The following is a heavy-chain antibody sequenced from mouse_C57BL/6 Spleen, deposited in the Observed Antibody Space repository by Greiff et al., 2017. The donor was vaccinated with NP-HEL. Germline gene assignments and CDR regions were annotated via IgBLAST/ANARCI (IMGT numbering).Heavy chain of an antibody. CDR3: ARQASWFDY. J-gene: IGHJ2*01. CDR2: ISSGGSYT. V-gene: IGHV5-6*01. Sequence: EVKLMESGGDLVKPGGSLKLSCAASGFTFSSYGMSWVRQTPDKRLEWVATISSGGSYTYYPDSVKGRFTISRDNAKNTLYLQMSSLKSEDTAMYYCARQASWFDYWGQGTTLTVSS. CDR1: GFTFSSYG.